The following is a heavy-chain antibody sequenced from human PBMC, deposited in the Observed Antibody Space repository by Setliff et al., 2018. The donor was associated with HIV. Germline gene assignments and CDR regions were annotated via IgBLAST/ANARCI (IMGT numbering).Heavy chain of an antibody. D-gene: IGHD3-22*01. CDR1: GGSISSGGYY. CDR3: ARSGDYYESSGYYRY. Sequence: TLSLTGTVSGGSISSGGYYWSWIRQHPGKGLEWIGYIYHSGSTFYNPSLQSRAAISVDGSKYHLSLKLFSVTAADTAVYYCARSGDYYESSGYYRYWGQGALVTVSS. CDR2: IYHSGST. J-gene: IGHJ4*02. V-gene: IGHV4-31*03.